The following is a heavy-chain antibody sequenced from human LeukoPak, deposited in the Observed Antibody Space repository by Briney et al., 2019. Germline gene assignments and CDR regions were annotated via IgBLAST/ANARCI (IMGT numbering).Heavy chain of an antibody. J-gene: IGHJ5*02. CDR3: ARGNWHCSSISCYGSNWFDP. Sequence: GGSLRLSCAASGFTVSTNYMSWVRQAPGNGLEWVSLIYSSGTTYYTDSVKGRFTISRDNSKNTLYLQMNSLRAEDTAVYYCARGNWHCSSISCYGSNWFDPWGQGTLVTVSS. CDR2: IYSSGTT. D-gene: IGHD2-2*01. V-gene: IGHV3-66*02. CDR1: GFTVSTNY.